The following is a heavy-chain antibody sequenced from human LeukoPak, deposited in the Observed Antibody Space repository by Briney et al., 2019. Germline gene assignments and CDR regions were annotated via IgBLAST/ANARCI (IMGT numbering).Heavy chain of an antibody. CDR2: ISAYNGNT. J-gene: IGHJ4*02. CDR3: ARDAPSYYYDSSGYYFELAY. V-gene: IGHV1-18*01. CDR1: GYTFTSYG. Sequence: ASVKVSCTSSGYTFTSYGISWVRQAPGQGLEWMGWISAYNGNTNYSQKLQGRVTMTTDRATSTAYMELRSLRSDDTAVYYCARDAPSYYYDSSGYYFELAYWGQGTLVTVSS. D-gene: IGHD3-22*01.